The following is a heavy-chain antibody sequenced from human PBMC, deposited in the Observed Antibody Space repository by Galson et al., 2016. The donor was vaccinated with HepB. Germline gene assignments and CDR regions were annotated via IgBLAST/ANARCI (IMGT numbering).Heavy chain of an antibody. CDR1: GFTVSSHY. Sequence: CAASGFTVSSHYVSWVRQAPGKGLEWVSVIYNDGTTYYSDSVKGRFTISRDNSKNTVDLQMNSLRAEDTAVYYCARGAGIVVLVLEDCYLDLWGRGTLVTGSS. D-gene: IGHD2-15*01. J-gene: IGHJ2*01. CDR2: IYNDGTT. V-gene: IGHV3-66*01. CDR3: ARGAGIVVLVLEDCYLDL.